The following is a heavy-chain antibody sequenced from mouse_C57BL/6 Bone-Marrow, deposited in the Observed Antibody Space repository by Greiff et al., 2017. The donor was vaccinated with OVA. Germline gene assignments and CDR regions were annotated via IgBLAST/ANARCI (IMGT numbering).Heavy chain of an antibody. CDR1: GFPFSSYA. CDR2: ISSGGDYI. V-gene: IGHV5-9-1*02. J-gene: IGHJ4*01. D-gene: IGHD2-3*01. CDR3: TRDGYYAMDY. Sequence: EVKLVESGEGLVKPGGSLKLSCAASGFPFSSYAMSWVRQTPEKRLEWVAYISSGGDYIYYADTVKGRFPISRDNARNTLYLQMSSLKSEDTAMYYCTRDGYYAMDYWGQGTSVTVSS.